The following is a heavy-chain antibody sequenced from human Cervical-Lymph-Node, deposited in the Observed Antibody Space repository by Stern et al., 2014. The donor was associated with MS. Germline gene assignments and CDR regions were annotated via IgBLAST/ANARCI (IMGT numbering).Heavy chain of an antibody. D-gene: IGHD3-16*01. Sequence: VQLEESGPVVKRPGSSVRVSCEASGVNFSSRRLSWVRQAPGHGLEWMGSIILLLSTTDYAQKFQGRLAITAAESTGTAYMELSGLRPEDTAIYYCATDGEQTLGLADDWGQGTLVTVAS. CDR2: IILLLSTT. CDR1: GVNFSSRR. V-gene: IGHV1-69*11. CDR3: ATDGEQTLGLADD. J-gene: IGHJ4*02.